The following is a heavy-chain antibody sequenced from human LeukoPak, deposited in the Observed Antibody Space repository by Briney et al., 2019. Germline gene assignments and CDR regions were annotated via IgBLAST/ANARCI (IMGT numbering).Heavy chain of an antibody. CDR2: ISAYNGNT. V-gene: IGHV1-18*01. Sequence: GASVRVSCKASGYSFSNCSFSWVRRAPGQGLEWMGWISAYNGNTNYAQKLQGRVTMTTDTSTSTAYMELRSLRSDDTAVYYCARGGSGSRYYYYYYMDVWGKGTTVTVSS. J-gene: IGHJ6*03. CDR1: GYSFSNCS. CDR3: ARGGSGSRYYYYYYMDV. D-gene: IGHD3-10*01.